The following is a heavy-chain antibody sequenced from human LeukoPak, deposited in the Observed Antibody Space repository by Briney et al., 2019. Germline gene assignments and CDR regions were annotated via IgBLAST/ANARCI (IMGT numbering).Heavy chain of an antibody. Sequence: ASVRVSCKASGYTFTSYYMHWARQAPGQGLEWMGIINPSGGSTSYAQKFQGRVTMTRDMSTSTVYMELSSLRSEDTAVYYCARDDSTFRGYYFDYWGQGTLVTVSS. CDR3: ARDDSTFRGYYFDY. CDR1: GYTFTSYY. D-gene: IGHD2-2*01. CDR2: INPSGGST. V-gene: IGHV1-46*01. J-gene: IGHJ4*02.